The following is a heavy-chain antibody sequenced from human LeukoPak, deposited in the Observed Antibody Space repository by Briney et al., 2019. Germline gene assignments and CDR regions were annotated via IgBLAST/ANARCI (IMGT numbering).Heavy chain of an antibody. V-gene: IGHV3-33*01. CDR3: ARPSCSGGSCHPYYFDY. D-gene: IGHD2-15*01. CDR2: IWYDDSNK. CDR1: GFTFSSHG. J-gene: IGHJ4*02. Sequence: GGSLRLSCAASGFTFSSHGMHWVRQAPGKGLEWVAVIWYDDSNKYYADSVKGRFTVSRDNSKNTLYQQMNSLRAEDTAVYYCARPSCSGGSCHPYYFDYWGQGTLVTVSS.